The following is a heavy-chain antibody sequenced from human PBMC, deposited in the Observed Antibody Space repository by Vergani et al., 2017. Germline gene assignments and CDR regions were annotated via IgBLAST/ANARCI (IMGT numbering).Heavy chain of an antibody. V-gene: IGHV1-69-2*01. CDR3: APDLTGLELQGFDY. J-gene: IGHJ4*02. Sequence: EVQLVQSGAEVKKPGATVQISCKLSGYTFTDYYMHWVQQAPGQGVVWMGLVDPEDGETIYAETSEGRVTITADTSTDTAYRGLSSLRSADTAVYFCAPDLTGLELQGFDYWGQGTLVTVSS. D-gene: IGHD1-7*01. CDR2: VDPEDGET. CDR1: GYTFTDYY.